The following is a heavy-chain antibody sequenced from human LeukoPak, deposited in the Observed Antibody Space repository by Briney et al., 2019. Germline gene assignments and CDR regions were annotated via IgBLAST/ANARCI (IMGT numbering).Heavy chain of an antibody. CDR3: ARDLSGSYYSTRYFDY. CDR1: GLTFSSYS. Sequence: PGGSLRLSCAASGLTFSSYSMNWVRQAPGKGLEWVSSISSSSSYIYYADSVKGRFTISRDNAKNSLYLQMNSLRAEDTAVYYCARDLSGSYYSTRYFDYWGQGTLVTVSS. D-gene: IGHD1-26*01. CDR2: ISSSSSYI. J-gene: IGHJ4*02. V-gene: IGHV3-21*01.